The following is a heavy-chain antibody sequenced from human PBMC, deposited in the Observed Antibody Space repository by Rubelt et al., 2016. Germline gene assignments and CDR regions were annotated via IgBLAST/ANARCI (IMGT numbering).Heavy chain of an antibody. CDR3: ARDRIRIAARQGWYFDL. V-gene: IGHV1-18*01. Sequence: QVQLVQSGAEVKKPGASVKVSCKASGYTFTSYGISWVRQAPGQGLEWMGWLSAYHGHTNYAQKLQGRGTMTTDTSTSTAYMELRSLRSDDTAVYYCARDRIRIAARQGWYFDLWGRGTLVTVSS. CDR2: LSAYHGHT. CDR1: GYTFTSYG. D-gene: IGHD6-6*01. J-gene: IGHJ2*01.